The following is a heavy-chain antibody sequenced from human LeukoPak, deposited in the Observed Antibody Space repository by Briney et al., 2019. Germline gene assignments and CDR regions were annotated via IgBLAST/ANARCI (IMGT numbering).Heavy chain of an antibody. Sequence: ASVKVSCKASGYTFTSYGISWVRQAPGQGLEWMGWISAYNGNTNYAQKLQGRVTMTTDTSTSTAYMELRSLRSDDTAVYYCARDVGDLRYFDWPQLVLGMDVWGQGTTVTVSS. J-gene: IGHJ6*02. CDR3: ARDVGDLRYFDWPQLVLGMDV. CDR1: GYTFTSYG. V-gene: IGHV1-18*01. CDR2: ISAYNGNT. D-gene: IGHD3-9*01.